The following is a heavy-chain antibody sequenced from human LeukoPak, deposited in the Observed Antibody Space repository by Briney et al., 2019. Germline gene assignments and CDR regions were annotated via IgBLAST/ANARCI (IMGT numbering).Heavy chain of an antibody. CDR1: GGSFSGYY. J-gene: IGHJ4*02. V-gene: IGHV4-34*01. Sequence: SSETLSLTCAVYGGSFSGYYWSWIRQPPGKGLEWIGEINHSGSTNYNPSLKSRVTISVDTSKNQFSLKLSSVTAADTAVYYCARGPAVAGTDYWGQGTLVTVSS. CDR2: INHSGST. D-gene: IGHD6-19*01. CDR3: ARGPAVAGTDY.